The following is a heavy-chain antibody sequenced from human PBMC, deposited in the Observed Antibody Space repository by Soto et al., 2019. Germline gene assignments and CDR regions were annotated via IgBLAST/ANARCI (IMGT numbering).Heavy chain of an antibody. V-gene: IGHV1-58*01. D-gene: IGHD4-17*01. CDR2: IVVGSGNT. CDR1: GFTFTSSA. J-gene: IGHJ4*02. CDR3: AALTDYGDYEDY. Sequence: QMQLVQSGPEVKKPGTSVKVSCKASGFTFTSSAVQWVRQARGQRLEWIGWIVVGSGNTNYAQKFRERVTITRDMSTSTAYMELSSLRSEDTAVYYCAALTDYGDYEDYWGQGTLVTVSS.